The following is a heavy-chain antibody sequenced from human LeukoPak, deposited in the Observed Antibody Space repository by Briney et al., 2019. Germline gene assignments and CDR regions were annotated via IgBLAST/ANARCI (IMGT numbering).Heavy chain of an antibody. V-gene: IGHV3-48*03. J-gene: IGHJ6*03. CDR2: ISSSGSTL. CDR3: ARTNYDSSAYPTADYYMDV. D-gene: IGHD3-22*01. Sequence: GGSLRLSCAASGFTFSSYEMNWVRQAPGKGLEWVSYISSSGSTLYYADSVKGRFTISRDNAKNSLYLQMNSLRAEDTAVYYCARTNYDSSAYPTADYYMDVWGKGTTVTVSS. CDR1: GFTFSSYE.